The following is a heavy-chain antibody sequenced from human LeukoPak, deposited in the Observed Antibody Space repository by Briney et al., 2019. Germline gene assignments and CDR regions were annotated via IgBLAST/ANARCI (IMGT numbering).Heavy chain of an antibody. D-gene: IGHD2-2*01. J-gene: IGHJ4*02. Sequence: GGSLRLSCAASGFTFSTYAMHWVRQAPGKGLEWVAVISNDGSHKYYADSVKGRFTISRDNSKNTLYLQMNSLRAEDTAVYYCARSSSTNYYFDYWGQGTLVTVSS. CDR2: ISNDGSHK. CDR3: ARSSSTNYYFDY. V-gene: IGHV3-30-3*01. CDR1: GFTFSTYA.